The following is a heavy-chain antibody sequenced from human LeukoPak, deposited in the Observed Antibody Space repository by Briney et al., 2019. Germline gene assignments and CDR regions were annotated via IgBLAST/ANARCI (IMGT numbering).Heavy chain of an antibody. Sequence: PGGSLRLSCAASDFSFITYAMSWVRQAPGKGLEWVSAIRGSGDTALYADSVKGRFTISRDNFKNIVYLEMNSLRAEDTATYYCAKVTWESRPPDCNSWGPGTLVTVSS. V-gene: IGHV3-23*01. CDR2: IRGSGDTA. J-gene: IGHJ4*02. D-gene: IGHD6-6*01. CDR3: AKVTWESRPPDCNS. CDR1: DFSFITYA.